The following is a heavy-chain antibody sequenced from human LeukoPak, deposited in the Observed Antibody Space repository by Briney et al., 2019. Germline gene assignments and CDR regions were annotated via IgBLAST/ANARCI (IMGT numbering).Heavy chain of an antibody. CDR1: GFTFSTNY. CDR3: ARDLNYYDSSGYGH. D-gene: IGHD3-22*01. Sequence: GGSLRLSCAASGFTFSTNYMSWVGQAPGKGLEGVSVIYSGGSPYYVDSVKGRFTISRDNSKNTLYLQMNSLRAEDTAVYYCARDLNYYDSSGYGHWGQGTLVTVSS. J-gene: IGHJ4*02. V-gene: IGHV3-53*01. CDR2: IYSGGSP.